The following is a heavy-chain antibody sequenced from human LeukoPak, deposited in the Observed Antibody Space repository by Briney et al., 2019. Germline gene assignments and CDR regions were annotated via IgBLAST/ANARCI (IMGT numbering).Heavy chain of an antibody. V-gene: IGHV4-34*01. CDR1: GGSFSGYY. Sequence: SETLSLTCAVYGGSFSGYYWSWIRQPPGKGLEWIGEINHSGSTYYNPSLKSRVTISVDTSKNQFSLKLSSVTAADTAVYYCARDHYYDSSGYRFWGQGTLVTVSS. D-gene: IGHD3-22*01. CDR2: INHSGST. CDR3: ARDHYYDSSGYRF. J-gene: IGHJ4*02.